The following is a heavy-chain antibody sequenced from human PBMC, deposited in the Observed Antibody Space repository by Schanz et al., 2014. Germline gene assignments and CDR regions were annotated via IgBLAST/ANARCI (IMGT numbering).Heavy chain of an antibody. CDR1: GFTFSSYS. Sequence: EVQLVESGGGLVQPGGSLRLSCAASGFTFSSYSMNWVRQAPGKGLEWVSGFDAHDGRAYYADSAKGRFTISRDNSKNTVYIQMNSLRAEDTAVYYCARGGPAYYFDDWGQGTLVTVSS. V-gene: IGHV3-23*04. J-gene: IGHJ4*02. CDR2: FDAHDGRA. CDR3: ARGGPAYYFDD.